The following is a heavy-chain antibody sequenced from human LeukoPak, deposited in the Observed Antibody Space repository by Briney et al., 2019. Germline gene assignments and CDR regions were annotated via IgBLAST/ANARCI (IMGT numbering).Heavy chain of an antibody. CDR3: ARESGRLYGVVIGLFDY. V-gene: IGHV4-59*12. CDR2: IYHSGST. CDR1: GGSISSYY. Sequence: SETLSLTCSVSGGSISSYYWNWIRQPPGKGLEWIGYIYHSGSTYYNPSLKSRVTISVDRSKNQFSLKLSSVTAADTAVYYCARESGRLYGVVIGLFDYWGQGTLVTVSS. D-gene: IGHD3-3*01. J-gene: IGHJ4*02.